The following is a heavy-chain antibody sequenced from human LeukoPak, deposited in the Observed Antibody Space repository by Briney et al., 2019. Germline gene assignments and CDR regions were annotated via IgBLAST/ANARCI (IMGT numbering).Heavy chain of an antibody. V-gene: IGHV3-74*01. Sequence: GGSLRLSCSASGFTFSSYWMHWVRQAPGKGLVWVSRIYNDASTSAYADSVKGRFTISRDNAERTLFLQMNSLRAEDTAVYYCAREWGGYCSGSGCYGKEFYFDDWGQGTLVTVSS. CDR1: GFTFSSYW. CDR2: IYNDASTS. J-gene: IGHJ4*02. D-gene: IGHD2-15*01. CDR3: AREWGGYCSGSGCYGKEFYFDD.